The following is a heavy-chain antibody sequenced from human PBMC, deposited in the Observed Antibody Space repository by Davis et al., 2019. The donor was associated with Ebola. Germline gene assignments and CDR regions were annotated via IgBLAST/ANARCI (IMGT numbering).Heavy chain of an antibody. CDR3: ARGLGYCSGGSCYFPPFDY. D-gene: IGHD2-15*01. J-gene: IGHJ4*02. V-gene: IGHV4-59*01. Sequence: SETLSLTCTVSGGSISSYYWSWIRQPPGKGLERIGYIYYSGSTNYNPSLKSRVTISVDTSKNQFSLKLSSVTAADTAVYYCARGLGYCSGGSCYFPPFDYWGQGTLVTVSS. CDR2: IYYSGST. CDR1: GGSISSYY.